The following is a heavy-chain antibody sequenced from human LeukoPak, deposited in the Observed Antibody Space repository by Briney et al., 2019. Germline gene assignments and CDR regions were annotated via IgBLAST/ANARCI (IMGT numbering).Heavy chain of an antibody. V-gene: IGHV1-2*02. CDR3: ARASGSYWWFDS. Sequence: ASVKVSCKASGYTFTGYYLHWVRQAPGRGLEWMGCVNPNSGDTNYAQKFQGSVTMTRDTSISTVCMELSRLRSDDTAVYYCARASGSYWWFDSWGQGTLVTVSS. D-gene: IGHD1-26*01. CDR2: VNPNSGDT. J-gene: IGHJ5*01. CDR1: GYTFTGYY.